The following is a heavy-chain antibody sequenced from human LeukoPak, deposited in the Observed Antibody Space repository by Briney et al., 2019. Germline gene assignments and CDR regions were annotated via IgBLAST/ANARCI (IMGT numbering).Heavy chain of an antibody. CDR3: AKDGRWFGELSYYFDY. CDR1: GFTVSSNY. Sequence: GGSLRLSCAASGFTVSSNYMSWVRQAPGKGLEWVSIIYSGGSTFYADSVKGRFTISRDNSKNTLYLQMNSLRAEDTAVYYCAKDGRWFGELSYYFDYWGQGTLVTVSS. J-gene: IGHJ4*02. V-gene: IGHV3-53*05. D-gene: IGHD3-10*01. CDR2: IYSGGST.